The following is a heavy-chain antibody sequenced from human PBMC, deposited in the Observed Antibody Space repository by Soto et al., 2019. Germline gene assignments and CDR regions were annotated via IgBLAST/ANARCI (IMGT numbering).Heavy chain of an antibody. CDR1: GFTFSTYW. J-gene: IGHJ4*02. CDR2: MSYDGTKE. CDR3: AKEYGSTWIDH. Sequence: VQLLGSGGGLVQPGGSLRLSCVASGFTFSTYWMNWVRQAPGMGLEWVAAMSYDGTKEYYADSVKGRFTISRDNSRNTLFLQLNSLRAEDTAVYYCAKEYGSTWIDHWGQGTLVTVSS. D-gene: IGHD6-13*01. V-gene: IGHV3-30*18.